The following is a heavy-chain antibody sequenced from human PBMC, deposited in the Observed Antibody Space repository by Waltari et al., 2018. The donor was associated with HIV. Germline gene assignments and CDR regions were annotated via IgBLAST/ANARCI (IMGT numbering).Heavy chain of an antibody. D-gene: IGHD3-22*01. CDR3: AQDAYSAGYSFFGF. V-gene: IGHV3-23*01. CDR2: ISGDSEDS. CDR1: GSISKSA. J-gene: IGHJ4*02. Sequence: VQLSESGGALAQPGGSLSISCAASGSISKSAMTWVRQAQWKGLEWVSTISGDSEDSYYAASVQGRFIISRDNSRNIVSLQMKILRAEDTAIYYCAQDAYSAGYSFFGFWGQGTLVVVSS.